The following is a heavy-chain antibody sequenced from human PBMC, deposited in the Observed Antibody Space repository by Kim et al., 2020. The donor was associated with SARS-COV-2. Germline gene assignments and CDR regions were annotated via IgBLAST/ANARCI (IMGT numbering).Heavy chain of an antibody. CDR3: ARGAYYYDSSVLYNWFDL. Sequence: KSRVTISVDTSKNQFSLKLSSVTAADTAVYYCARGAYYYDSSVLYNWFDLWGQGTLVTVSS. V-gene: IGHV4-39*01. D-gene: IGHD3-22*01. J-gene: IGHJ5*02.